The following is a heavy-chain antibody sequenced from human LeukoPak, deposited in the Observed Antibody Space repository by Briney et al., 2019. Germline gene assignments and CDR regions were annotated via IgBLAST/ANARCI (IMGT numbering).Heavy chain of an antibody. J-gene: IGHJ4*02. V-gene: IGHV4-4*02. CDR2: IYHSGST. CDR3: ASIAAADPTVDY. D-gene: IGHD6-13*01. Sequence: SGTLSLTCAVSGGSISSSNWWSWVRQPPGKGLKWIGEIYHSGSTYYNPSLKSRVTISVDTSKNQFSLKLSSVTAADTAVYYCASIAAADPTVDYWGQGTLVTVSS. CDR1: GGSISSSNW.